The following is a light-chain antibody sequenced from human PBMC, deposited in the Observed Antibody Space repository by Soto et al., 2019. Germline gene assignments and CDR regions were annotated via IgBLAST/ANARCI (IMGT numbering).Light chain of an antibody. J-gene: IGKJ1*01. CDR1: QSVRSSY. CDR2: GAS. Sequence: IGLKQSPGTLSLSPGERATLSCRASQSVRSSYLAWFQQKPGQAPRLLIFGASSRATGIPDRFIGSGSGTEFILTISRLEPDDFAIYHCHQHGGSPETFGQGTKV. CDR3: HQHGGSPET. V-gene: IGKV3-20*01.